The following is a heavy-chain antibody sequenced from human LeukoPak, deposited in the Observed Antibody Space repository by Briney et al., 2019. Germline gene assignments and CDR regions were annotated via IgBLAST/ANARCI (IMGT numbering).Heavy chain of an antibody. CDR1: GFIFSNFA. Sequence: PGGSLRLSCAASGFIFSNFAMHWVRQAPGKGLEWVAVISYDGTNKYYMDSVKGRFTMSRDNSKNTVYLQMNSLRPEDAAVYYCVRDRYDIPWGQGTLVTVSS. J-gene: IGHJ5*02. V-gene: IGHV3-30-3*01. CDR2: ISYDGTNK. D-gene: IGHD3-9*01. CDR3: VRDRYDIP.